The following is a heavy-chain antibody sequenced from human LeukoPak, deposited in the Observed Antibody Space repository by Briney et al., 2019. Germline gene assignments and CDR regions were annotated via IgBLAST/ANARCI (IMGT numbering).Heavy chain of an antibody. CDR2: ISSSSSYI. V-gene: IGHV3-21*03. D-gene: IGHD3-22*01. J-gene: IGHJ4*02. CDR1: GFTFSSYS. Sequence: GGSLRLSCAASGFTFSSYSMNWVRQAPGKGLEWVSSISSSSSYIYYADSVKGRFTISRDNAKNSLYLQMNSLKTEDTAVYYCTTDIPPGYNYDSSGYYRYWGQGTLVTVSS. CDR3: TTDIPPGYNYDSSGYYRY.